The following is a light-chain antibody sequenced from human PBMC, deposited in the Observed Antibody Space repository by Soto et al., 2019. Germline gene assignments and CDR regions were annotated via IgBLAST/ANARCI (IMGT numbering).Light chain of an antibody. CDR3: QQYGSSSPWT. J-gene: IGKJ1*01. CDR2: KAS. V-gene: IGKV1-5*03. CDR1: QSVGSW. Sequence: DIQMTQSPSTLSASVGDRVTITCRASQSVGSWLAWYQQKPGKAHKLLIYKASSLASGVPSRFSGSDSGTEFSLTISSLQPDDFASYHCQQYGSSSPWTFDQETTVEIK.